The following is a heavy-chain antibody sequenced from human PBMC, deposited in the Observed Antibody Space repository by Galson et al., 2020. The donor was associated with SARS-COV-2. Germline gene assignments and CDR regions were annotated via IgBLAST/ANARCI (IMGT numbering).Heavy chain of an antibody. CDR1: GGSISSGGYY. V-gene: IGHV4-31*03. CDR2: IYYSGST. CDR3: ARDYCGGDCYDYYFDY. J-gene: IGHJ4*02. D-gene: IGHD2-21*02. Sequence: SETLSLTCTVSGGSISSGGYYWSWIRQHPGKGLEWIGYIYYSGSTYYNPSLKSRVTISVDTSKNQFSLKLSSVTAADTAVYYCARDYCGGDCYDYYFDYWGQGTLVTVSS.